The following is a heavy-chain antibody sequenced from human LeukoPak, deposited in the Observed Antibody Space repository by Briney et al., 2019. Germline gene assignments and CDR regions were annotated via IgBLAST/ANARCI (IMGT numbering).Heavy chain of an antibody. CDR1: GGSISSSYY. CDR2: IYYSGST. D-gene: IGHD3-10*01. J-gene: IGHJ4*02. CDR3: ARLPGISMVRGVGIFDY. V-gene: IGHV4-39*01. Sequence: SETLSLTSTVSGGSISSSYYWGWIRQPPGKGLEWIGSIYYSGSTYYNPSLKSRVTTSVDTSKNQFSLELSSVTAADTAVYYCARLPGISMVRGVGIFDYWGQGTLVTVSS.